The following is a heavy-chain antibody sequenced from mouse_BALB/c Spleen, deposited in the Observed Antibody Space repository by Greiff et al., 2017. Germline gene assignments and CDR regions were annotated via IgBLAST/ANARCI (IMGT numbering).Heavy chain of an antibody. CDR3: ARGGYSLSMDY. V-gene: IGHV1S81*02. J-gene: IGHJ4*01. CDR1: GYTFTSYW. D-gene: IGHD2-3*01. CDR2: INPSNGRT. Sequence: VQLKQPGAELVKPGASVKLSCKASGYTFTSYWMHWVKQRPGQGLEWIGEINPSNGRTNYNEKFKSKATLTVDKSSSTAYMQLSSLTSEDSAVYYCARGGYSLSMDYWGQGTSVTVSS.